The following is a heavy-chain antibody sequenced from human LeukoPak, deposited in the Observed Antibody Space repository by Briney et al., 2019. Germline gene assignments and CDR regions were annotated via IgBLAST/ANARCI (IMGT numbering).Heavy chain of an antibody. D-gene: IGHD6-19*01. V-gene: IGHV1-24*01. CDR2: FDPEDGET. Sequence: SVNVSCKVSGYSLTELSMHWVRHAPEKGLEWMGGFDPEDGETIYAQKFQGRVTMTEDTSTDTAYMELSSLRSEDTAVYSCATNRYSSGWYQDRTSYNWFDPWGQGTLATVSS. CDR1: GYSLTELS. J-gene: IGHJ5*02. CDR3: ATNRYSSGWYQDRTSYNWFDP.